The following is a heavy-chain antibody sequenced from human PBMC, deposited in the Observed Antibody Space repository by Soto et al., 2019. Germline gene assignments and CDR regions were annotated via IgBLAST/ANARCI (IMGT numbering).Heavy chain of an antibody. V-gene: IGHV1-8*01. CDR1: GYTFTSYD. CDR3: ARGHDFWSGYLDY. CDR2: MNPNSGNT. D-gene: IGHD3-3*01. J-gene: IGHJ4*02. Sequence: GASVKVSCKASGYTFTSYDINCVRQATGQGLEWMGWMNPNSGNTGYAQKFQGRVTMTRNTSISTAYMELSSLRSEDTAVYYCARGHDFWSGYLDYWVQGTLVTVSS.